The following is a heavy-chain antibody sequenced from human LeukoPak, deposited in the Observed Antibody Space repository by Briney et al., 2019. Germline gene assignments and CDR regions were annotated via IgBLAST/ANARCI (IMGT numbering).Heavy chain of an antibody. CDR1: GGSFSGYY. CDR3: AKTDYYGSGGD. V-gene: IGHV4-34*01. J-gene: IGHJ4*02. CDR2: INHSGST. Sequence: SETLSLTCAVYGGSFSGYYWSWIRQPPGKGLEWIGEINHSGSTNYNPSLKSRVTISVDTSKNQFSLKLSSVTAADTALYYCAKTDYYGSGGDWGQGILVAVSS. D-gene: IGHD3-10*01.